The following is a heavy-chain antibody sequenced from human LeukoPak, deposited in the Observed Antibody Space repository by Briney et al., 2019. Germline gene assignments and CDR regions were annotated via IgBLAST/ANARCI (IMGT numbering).Heavy chain of an antibody. Sequence: SGTLSLTCAVSGGSVSTNNWWSWVRQTPEKGLEWIGEIHHSGNSNSNPSLKSRVTISIDKSKNQLSLKLRSVTAADTAVYYCARGAVVRGAVWVFDHWGRGTPVTVSS. CDR2: IHHSGNS. J-gene: IGHJ4*02. D-gene: IGHD3-10*01. CDR3: ARGAVVRGAVWVFDH. V-gene: IGHV4-4*02. CDR1: GGSVSTNNW.